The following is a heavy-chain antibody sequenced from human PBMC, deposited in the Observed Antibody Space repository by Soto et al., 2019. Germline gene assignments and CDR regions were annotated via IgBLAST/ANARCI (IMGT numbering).Heavy chain of an antibody. CDR3: ARPRYDGSGTPFDH. J-gene: IGHJ4*02. Sequence: PVGSLRLSCAASGFTFSSYWMHWVRQAPGKGLVWVSSINSEGDNTDYADSVKGRFIMSRDNAKNTLYLQMNSLRAEDTAVYYCARPRYDGSGTPFDHWGLGTLVTVSS. V-gene: IGHV3-74*01. CDR2: INSEGDNT. CDR1: GFTFSSYW. D-gene: IGHD3-22*01.